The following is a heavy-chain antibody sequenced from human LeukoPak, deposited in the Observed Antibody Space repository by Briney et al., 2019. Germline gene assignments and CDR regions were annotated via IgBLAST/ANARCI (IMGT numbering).Heavy chain of an antibody. CDR3: AREESGGYFDY. Sequence: ASVKVSCKASGYTLTNYYMHWVRQAPGQGLEWMGLIDPTGSSTNYAQKFRGRVTMTRDTSTSTVYMELSSLRSEDTAVYYCAREESGGYFDYWGQGTLVTVSS. CDR1: GYTLTNYY. D-gene: IGHD2-8*02. V-gene: IGHV1-46*01. CDR2: IDPTGSST. J-gene: IGHJ4*02.